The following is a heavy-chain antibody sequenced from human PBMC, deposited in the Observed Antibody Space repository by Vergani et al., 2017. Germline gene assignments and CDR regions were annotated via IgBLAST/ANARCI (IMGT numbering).Heavy chain of an antibody. D-gene: IGHD1-14*01. CDR2: TWYDGNNK. CDR1: GFTFNQYS. CDR3: ARDLRLLYNRFDP. Sequence: QVHLVESGGGVVQPGRSLRLSCVVSGFTFNQYSMHWVRQAPGKGLEWVAVTWYDGNNKQYADSVKGRFTISRDNSKSTMYLQMNSLRDEDTGVYYCARDLRLLYNRFDPWGQGTLVTVSS. V-gene: IGHV3-33*08. J-gene: IGHJ5*02.